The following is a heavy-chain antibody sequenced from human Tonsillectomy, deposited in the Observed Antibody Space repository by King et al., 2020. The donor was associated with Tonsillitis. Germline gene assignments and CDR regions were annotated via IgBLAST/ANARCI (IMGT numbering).Heavy chain of an antibody. J-gene: IGHJ4*02. Sequence: QLVQSGAEVKKPGSSVKVSCKASGGTFSSYAISWVRQAPGQGLEWMGGIIPIFGTANYAQKFQGRVTINADESTGTAYMELSSLRSEDTAVYYCASSIVGPKGPFDYWGQGTLVTVSS. CDR3: ASSIVGPKGPFDY. CDR1: GGTFSSYA. CDR2: IIPIFGTA. V-gene: IGHV1-69*01. D-gene: IGHD1-26*01.